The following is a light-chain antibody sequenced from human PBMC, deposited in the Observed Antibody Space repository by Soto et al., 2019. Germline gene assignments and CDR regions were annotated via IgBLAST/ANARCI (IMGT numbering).Light chain of an antibody. CDR3: QKYNSAPQT. Sequence: DIQMTQSPSSLSASVGDRVTITCRASQRISNYLAWYQQKPGKVPKLLIYAASTLQSGVPSRFSGSGSGTDFTLTISSLQPEDVATYYCQKYNSAPQTFGQGTKVDIK. CDR1: QRISNY. CDR2: AAS. V-gene: IGKV1-27*01. J-gene: IGKJ1*01.